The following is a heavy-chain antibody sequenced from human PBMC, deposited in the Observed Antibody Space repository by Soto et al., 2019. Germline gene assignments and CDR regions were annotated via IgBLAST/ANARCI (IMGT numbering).Heavy chain of an antibody. J-gene: IGHJ4*03. Sequence: QVQLQESGPGLVKPSQTLSLTCSVSGDSIRGGGHYWNWIRQFPGTGREWIGYVYHSGSTHYNPSLRGRLTISIDTSKNQFSLRLISVTAADTALYYCARDTGLAPTVWGYWGHGTQVTVSS. CDR3: ARDTGLAPTVWGY. V-gene: IGHV4-31*03. CDR1: GDSIRGGGHY. CDR2: VYHSGST. D-gene: IGHD7-27*01.